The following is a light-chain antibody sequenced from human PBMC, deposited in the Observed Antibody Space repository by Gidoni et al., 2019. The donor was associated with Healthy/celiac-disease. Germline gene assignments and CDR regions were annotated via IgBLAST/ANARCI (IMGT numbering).Light chain of an antibody. CDR3: RQSYSTLMYT. Sequence: DIQVTRSPSSLSASVGDRVTITCRASQSISSYLNGYQQKPVKTPKLLLYAASSLQSGVPSRFISSGSGTDFTITISSRQPEDFATYYCRQSYSTLMYTFGQGTKLEIK. CDR1: QSISSY. J-gene: IGKJ2*01. V-gene: IGKV1-39*01. CDR2: AAS.